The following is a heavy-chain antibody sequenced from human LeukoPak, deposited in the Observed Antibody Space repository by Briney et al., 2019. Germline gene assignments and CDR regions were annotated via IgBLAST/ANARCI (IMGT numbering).Heavy chain of an antibody. D-gene: IGHD4-17*01. V-gene: IGHV3-23*01. J-gene: IGHJ5*02. CDR1: GFTFSSYA. Sequence: GGSLRLSCAASGFTFSSYAMSWVRQAPGKGLEWVSAISGSGGSTYYADSVKGRFTISRDNSKNTLYLQMNSLRAEDTAVYYCARGPTDDYGDYEVWFDPWGQGTLVTVSS. CDR2: ISGSGGST. CDR3: ARGPTDDYGDYEVWFDP.